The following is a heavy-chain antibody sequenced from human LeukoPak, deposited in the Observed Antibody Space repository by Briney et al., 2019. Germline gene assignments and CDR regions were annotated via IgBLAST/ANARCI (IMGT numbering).Heavy chain of an antibody. CDR1: GYAFTSYD. CDR3: ARELRHQDS. J-gene: IGHJ4*02. CDR2: MNPNSGNT. Sequence: ASVKVSCKASGYAFTSYDINWVRQATGQGLEWMGYMNPNSGNTGSAQKFQGRVTMTRNTSTSTAYMELSSLRSEDTAVYYCARELRHQDSWGQGTLVTVSS. D-gene: IGHD1-26*01. V-gene: IGHV1-8*01.